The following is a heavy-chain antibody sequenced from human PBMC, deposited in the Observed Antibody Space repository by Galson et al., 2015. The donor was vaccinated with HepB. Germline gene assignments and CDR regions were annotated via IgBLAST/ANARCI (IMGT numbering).Heavy chain of an antibody. V-gene: IGHV3-15*07. CDR3: TTLGLRYFDWLLYEGGY. CDR2: IKSKTDGGTT. CDR1: GFTFSIAW. D-gene: IGHD3-9*01. J-gene: IGHJ4*02. Sequence: SLRLSCAASGFTFSIAWMNWVRQAPGKGLEWVGRIKSKTDGGTTDYAAPVKGRFTISRDDSKNTLYLQMNSLKTEDTAVYYCTTLGLRYFDWLLYEGGYWGQGTLVTVSS.